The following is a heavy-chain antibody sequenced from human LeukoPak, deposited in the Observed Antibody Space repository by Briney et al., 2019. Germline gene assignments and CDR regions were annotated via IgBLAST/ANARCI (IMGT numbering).Heavy chain of an antibody. CDR1: GFTFSSYW. V-gene: IGHV3-7*01. CDR3: ARGVMRYCSGGSCASFDY. J-gene: IGHJ4*02. D-gene: IGHD2-15*01. Sequence: GGSLRLSCAASGFTFSSYWMSWVRQAPGKGLEWVANIKHDGSEKYYVDSVKGRFTISRDNAKNSLYLQMNSLRAEDTAVYYCARGVMRYCSGGSCASFDYWGQGTLVTVSS. CDR2: IKHDGSEK.